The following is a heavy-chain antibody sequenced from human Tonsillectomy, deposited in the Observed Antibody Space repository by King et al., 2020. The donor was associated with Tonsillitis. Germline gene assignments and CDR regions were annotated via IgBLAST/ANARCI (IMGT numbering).Heavy chain of an antibody. Sequence: VQLVESGGGLVQPGGSLRLSCAASGFTFSSYEMNWVRQAPGKGLEGVSYITRSGRIIYYADSVKGRFTISRDNAKNTLYLQMNSLRAEDTAVYFCAREPIVGANFDCGGQGTLVTVAT. CDR2: ITRSGRII. D-gene: IGHD1-26*01. J-gene: IGHJ4*02. CDR3: AREPIVGANFDC. V-gene: IGHV3-48*03. CDR1: GFTFSSYE.